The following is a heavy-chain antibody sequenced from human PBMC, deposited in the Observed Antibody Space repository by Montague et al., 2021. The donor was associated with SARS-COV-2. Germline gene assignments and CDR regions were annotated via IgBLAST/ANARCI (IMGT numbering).Heavy chain of an antibody. CDR1: GGSMRRYY. J-gene: IGHJ4*02. CDR3: ARRGTGNYEILDY. Sequence: SETLSLTCTISGGSMRRYYWTWIRQPPGKALEWIGSIYDSGGARYNPSLKSRVSISVDASKNQFSLRVTSVTAADTAVYFCARRGTGNYEILDYWGQGILGTVSS. V-gene: IGHV4-59*01. D-gene: IGHD3-3*01. CDR2: IYDSGGA.